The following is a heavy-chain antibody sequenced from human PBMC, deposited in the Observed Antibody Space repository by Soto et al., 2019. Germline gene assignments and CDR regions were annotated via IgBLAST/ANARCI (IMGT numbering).Heavy chain of an antibody. V-gene: IGHV4-59*01. Sequence: RSLTCTVSGDSLTNYYWTWIRQSPRKGLEWIGFIYFSGSTNYSPSLRSRVTISEDTSKNQFSLRLTSVTAADTAVYYCARGGGGYDFAYWGQGIPVTVSS. J-gene: IGHJ4*02. CDR2: IYFSGST. D-gene: IGHD5-12*01. CDR3: ARGGGGYDFAY. CDR1: GDSLTNYY.